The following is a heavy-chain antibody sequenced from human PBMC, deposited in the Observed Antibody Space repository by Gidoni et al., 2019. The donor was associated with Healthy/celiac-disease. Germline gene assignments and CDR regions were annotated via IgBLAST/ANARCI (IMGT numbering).Heavy chain of an antibody. CDR2: IYSGGST. CDR3: ARDSSALLNAFDI. CDR1: GFTVSGNY. V-gene: IGHV3-66*01. Sequence: EVQLVESGGGLVQPGGSLRLSCAASGFTVSGNYMSWVRQAPGKGLEWVSVIYSGGSTYYADSVKGRFTISRDNSKNTLYLQMNSLRAEDTAVYYCARDSSALLNAFDIWGQGTMVTVSS. D-gene: IGHD3-22*01. J-gene: IGHJ3*02.